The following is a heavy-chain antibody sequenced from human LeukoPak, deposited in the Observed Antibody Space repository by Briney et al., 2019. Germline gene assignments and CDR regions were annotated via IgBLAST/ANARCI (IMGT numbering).Heavy chain of an antibody. CDR1: GYTFTSYG. CDR3: ARLIAENYHYYYYMDV. J-gene: IGHJ6*03. D-gene: IGHD6-13*01. V-gene: IGHV1-18*01. Sequence: GASVKVSCKASGYTFTSYGISWVRQAPGQGLEWMGWISAYNGNTNYAQKLQGRVTMTTDTSTSTAYMELRSLRSDDTAVYYCARLIAENYHYYYYMDVWGKGTTVTVSS. CDR2: ISAYNGNT.